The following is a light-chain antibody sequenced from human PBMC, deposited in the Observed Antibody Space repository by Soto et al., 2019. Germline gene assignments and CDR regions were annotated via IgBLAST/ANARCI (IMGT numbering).Light chain of an antibody. CDR1: SSGVGGYNY. V-gene: IGLV2-14*01. Sequence: QSALTQPASVSGSPGQSITISCTGTSSGVGGYNYVSWYQQHPGKAPKLMIYDVSNRPSGVSNRFSGSKSGNTASLTISGLQAEDEADYYCSSYTSSSTPHVVFGGGTKLTVL. CDR2: DVS. CDR3: SSYTSSSTPHVV. J-gene: IGLJ2*01.